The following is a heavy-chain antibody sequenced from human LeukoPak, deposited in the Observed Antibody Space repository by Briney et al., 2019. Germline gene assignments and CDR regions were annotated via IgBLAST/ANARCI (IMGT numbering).Heavy chain of an antibody. Sequence: GGSLRLSCAASGFTFSSYAISWVRQAPGQGLEWMGRIIPILGIANYAQKFQGRVTITADKSTSTAYMELSSLRSEDTAVYYCAREGYSSSSDHWGQGTLVTVSS. CDR1: GFTFSSYA. V-gene: IGHV1-69*04. J-gene: IGHJ4*02. CDR3: AREGYSSSSDH. CDR2: IIPILGIA. D-gene: IGHD6-6*01.